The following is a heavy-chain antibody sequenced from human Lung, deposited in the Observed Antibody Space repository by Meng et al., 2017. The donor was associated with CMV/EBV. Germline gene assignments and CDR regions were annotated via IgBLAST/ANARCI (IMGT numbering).Heavy chain of an antibody. CDR2: INPNNYNT. J-gene: IGHJ4*02. V-gene: IGHV1-8*01. Sequence: AXVXVSXXASGYTFTNYDINWVRRATGQGLEWLGWINPNNYNTGYAHQFQGRVTMTRNTSISTAYLELSGLRSEDTAVYYCARGRAGSGSPYYFDYWGQGXLVTVSS. CDR3: ARGRAGSGSPYYFDY. CDR1: GYTFTNYD. D-gene: IGHD3-10*01.